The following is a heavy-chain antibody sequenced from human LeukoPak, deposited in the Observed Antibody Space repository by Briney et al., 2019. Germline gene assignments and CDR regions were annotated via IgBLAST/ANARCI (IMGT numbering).Heavy chain of an antibody. CDR1: GGSISSSSYY. V-gene: IGHV4-39*07. D-gene: IGHD6-13*01. Sequence: PSETLSLTCTVSGGSISSSSYYWGWIRQPPGKGLEWIGSIYYSGSTYYNPSLKSRVTISVDTSKNQFSLQLRSVTAADTAVYYCARRPPGSSSWYRVLWFDPWGQGTLVTVSS. J-gene: IGHJ5*02. CDR2: IYYSGST. CDR3: ARRPPGSSSWYRVLWFDP.